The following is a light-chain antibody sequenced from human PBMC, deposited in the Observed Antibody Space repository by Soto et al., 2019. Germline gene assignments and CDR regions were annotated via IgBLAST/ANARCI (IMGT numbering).Light chain of an antibody. Sequence: DIQMTRSPSTLSASVGDRVTITCRASQSISSWLAWYQQKPGKAPKLLIYDASSLESGVPSRFSGSGSGTEFTLTISSLQPDDFATYYCQQYNSYSWTFGQGTKLEIK. J-gene: IGKJ2*02. CDR1: QSISSW. CDR2: DAS. CDR3: QQYNSYSWT. V-gene: IGKV1-5*01.